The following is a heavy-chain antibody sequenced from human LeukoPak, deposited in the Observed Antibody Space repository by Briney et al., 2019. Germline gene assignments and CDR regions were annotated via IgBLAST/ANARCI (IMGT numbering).Heavy chain of an antibody. CDR1: GFTFSNYA. J-gene: IGHJ4*02. Sequence: RGSLRLSCAASGFTFSNYALSWVSQAPGKGLEWVSDISGSGGSTYYADSVKGRFTISRDNSKNTMYLQMNSLRAEDTAVYYCAKRIQSAMAMGYWGQGTLVTVSS. CDR3: AKRIQSAMAMGY. V-gene: IGHV3-23*01. CDR2: ISGSGGST. D-gene: IGHD5-18*01.